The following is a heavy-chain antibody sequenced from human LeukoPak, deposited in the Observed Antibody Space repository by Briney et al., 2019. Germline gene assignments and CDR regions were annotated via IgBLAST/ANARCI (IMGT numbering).Heavy chain of an antibody. D-gene: IGHD2-2*01. CDR3: AKGRGYELPLDN. V-gene: IGHV3-9*02. J-gene: IGHJ4*02. CDR1: GFTSDDCA. Sequence: GGSLRLSCAGSGFTSDDCAMHWVRQAPGKGLEWVSGISWNSGSIGYADSVKGRFTISRDNAKNSLYLQMNSLRAEDTALYYCAKGRGYELPLDNWGQGTLVTVSS. CDR2: ISWNSGSI.